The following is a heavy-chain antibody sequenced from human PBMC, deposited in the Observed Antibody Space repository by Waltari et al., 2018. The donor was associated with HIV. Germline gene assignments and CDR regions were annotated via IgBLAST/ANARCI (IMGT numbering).Heavy chain of an antibody. D-gene: IGHD1-26*01. J-gene: IGHJ6*02. CDR2: IKDDGSEK. CDR1: GSTFPNNS. V-gene: IGHV3-7*01. Sequence: ELPLRESGVGLVQSGGTLSLSCAASGSTFPNNSLSWVRQTPGKGLEWVAYIKDDGSEKYYMGSVKGRFTISRDNAKNSMFLQMNSLRAEDTAVYYCARIGTFPHNYAIDFWGQGTTVTVSS. CDR3: ARIGTFPHNYAIDF.